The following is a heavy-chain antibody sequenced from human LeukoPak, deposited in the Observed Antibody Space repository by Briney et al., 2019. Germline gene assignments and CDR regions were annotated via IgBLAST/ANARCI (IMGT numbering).Heavy chain of an antibody. D-gene: IGHD3-10*01. CDR3: ARDPPDYYGSGSYNWFDP. J-gene: IGHJ5*02. Sequence: GGSLRLSCAASVFTFSTYGMHWVRQAPGKGLEWVAFIRYDGSNTYYADSVKGRFSISRDNSKNTLYLQLNSLRAEDTAVYYCARDPPDYYGSGSYNWFDPWGQGTLVTVSS. CDR1: VFTFSTYG. V-gene: IGHV3-30*02. CDR2: IRYDGSNT.